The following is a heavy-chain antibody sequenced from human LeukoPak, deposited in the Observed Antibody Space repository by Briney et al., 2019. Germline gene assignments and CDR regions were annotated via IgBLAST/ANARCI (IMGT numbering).Heavy chain of an antibody. CDR1: GYTFTSYG. J-gene: IGHJ4*02. V-gene: IGHV1-18*01. D-gene: IGHD4-17*01. CDR3: ARSKKDSGASDY. Sequence: ASVTVSFKASGYTFTSYGISWVRQAPGQGLEWMGWISAYNGNTNYAQKLQGRVTMTTDTSTSTAYMELRSLRSDDTAVYYCARSKKDSGASDYWGQGTLVTVSS. CDR2: ISAYNGNT.